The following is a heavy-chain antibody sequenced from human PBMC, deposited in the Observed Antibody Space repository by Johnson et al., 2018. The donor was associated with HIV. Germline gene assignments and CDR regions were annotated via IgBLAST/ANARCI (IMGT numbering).Heavy chain of an antibody. J-gene: IGHJ3*02. CDR1: GFTFSSYG. Sequence: QVQLVESGGGVVQPGRSLRLSCAASGFTFSSYGMHWVRQAPGKGLEWVAFIRYAGSNKYYADSVKGRFTISRDNSKNTLYLQMNSLRAEDTAVYYCAKDFGYPRPRDAFDIWGQGTMVTVSS. D-gene: IGHD5-12*01. V-gene: IGHV3-30*02. CDR2: IRYAGSNK. CDR3: AKDFGYPRPRDAFDI.